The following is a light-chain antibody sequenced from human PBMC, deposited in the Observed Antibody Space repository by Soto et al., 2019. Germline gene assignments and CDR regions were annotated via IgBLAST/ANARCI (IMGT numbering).Light chain of an antibody. Sequence: IQLTQSPSSLSASMGDRVTITCRASQGISRSLAWYQQRPGKAPKVLIYAASTLQSGVPSRFSGSGSGTEFTLTISSLQPEDIATYFCLQDYSYPYTFGQGTKLEIK. CDR1: QGISRS. CDR2: AAS. CDR3: LQDYSYPYT. J-gene: IGKJ2*01. V-gene: IGKV1-9*01.